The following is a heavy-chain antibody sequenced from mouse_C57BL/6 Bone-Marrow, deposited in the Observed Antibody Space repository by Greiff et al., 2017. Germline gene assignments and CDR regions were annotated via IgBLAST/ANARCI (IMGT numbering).Heavy chain of an antibody. J-gene: IGHJ3*01. CDR3: ARDSYYYDSSLVAY. Sequence: VQLQQPGAELVMPGASVKLSCKASGYTFTSYWMHWVKQRPGQGLEWIGEIDPSDSYTNYNQKFKGKSTMTVDKSSSTAYMQLSSLTSEDSAVYYCARDSYYYDSSLVAYWGQEALVTVSA. CDR1: GYTFTSYW. V-gene: IGHV1-69*01. D-gene: IGHD1-1*01. CDR2: IDPSDSYT.